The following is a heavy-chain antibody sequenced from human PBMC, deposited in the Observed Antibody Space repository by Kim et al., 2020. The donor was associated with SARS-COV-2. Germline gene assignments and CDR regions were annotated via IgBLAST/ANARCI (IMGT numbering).Heavy chain of an antibody. CDR3: AEKYCTNGACYYDY. CDR2: ISGSGGTT. CDR1: GFTFSSYA. Sequence: GSLRLSCAASGFTFSSYAMSWVRQAPGKGLEWVSGISGSGGTTYYADSVKGRFTISRDNSKNTLYLQMNSLRAEDTAMYYCAEKYCTNGACYYDYWGQGTLVTVSS. D-gene: IGHD2-8*01. V-gene: IGHV3-23*01. J-gene: IGHJ4*02.